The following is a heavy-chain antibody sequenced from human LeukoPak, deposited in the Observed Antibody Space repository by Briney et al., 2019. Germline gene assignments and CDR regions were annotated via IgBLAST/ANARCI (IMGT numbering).Heavy chain of an antibody. CDR1: GGTFSSYA. CDR3: ARRVLRRGYSGYGGLDY. CDR2: IIPIFGTA. J-gene: IGHJ4*02. D-gene: IGHD5-12*01. V-gene: IGHV1-69*13. Sequence: SVRVSCKASGGTFSSYAISWVRQAPGQGLEWMGGIIPIFGTANYAQKFQGRVTITADESTSTAYMELSSLRSEDTAVYYCARRVLRRGYSGYGGLDYWGQGTLVTVSS.